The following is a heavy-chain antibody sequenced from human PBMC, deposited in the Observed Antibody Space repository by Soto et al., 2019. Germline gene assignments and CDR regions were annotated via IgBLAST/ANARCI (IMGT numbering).Heavy chain of an antibody. V-gene: IGHV4-39*01. CDR2: IYYSGST. CDR1: GGSISSSSYY. D-gene: IGHD3-10*01. CDR3: ASSPASMAMVRKGWFDP. Sequence: SETLSLTCTVSGGSISSSSYYWGWIRQPPGKGLEWIGSIYYSGSTYYNPSLKSRVTISVDTSKNQFSLKLSSVTAADTAVYYCASSPASMAMVRKGWFDPWGQGTLVTVSS. J-gene: IGHJ5*02.